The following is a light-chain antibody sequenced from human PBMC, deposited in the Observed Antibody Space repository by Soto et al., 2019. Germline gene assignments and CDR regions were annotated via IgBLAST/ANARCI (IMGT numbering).Light chain of an antibody. CDR1: SSDVGGYNY. CDR2: DVS. Sequence: QSVLTQPASESGSPGQSITISCTGTSSDVGGYNYVSWYQQHPGKAAKLMIYDVSNRPSGVSNRFSGSKSGNTASLTISGLQAEDEADYYCSSYTSSSTLYVFGTGTKVTVL. J-gene: IGLJ1*01. CDR3: SSYTSSSTLYV. V-gene: IGLV2-14*01.